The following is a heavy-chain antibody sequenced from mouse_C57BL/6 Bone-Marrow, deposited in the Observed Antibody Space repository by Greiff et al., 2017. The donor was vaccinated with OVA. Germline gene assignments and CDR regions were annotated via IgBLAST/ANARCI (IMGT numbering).Heavy chain of an antibody. D-gene: IGHD2-1*01. J-gene: IGHJ2*01. V-gene: IGHV1-66*01. CDR2: IYPGSGNT. Sequence: VKLQESGPELVKPGASVKISCKASGYSFTSYYIHWVKQRPGQGLEWIGWIYPGSGNTKYNEKFKGKATLTADTSSSTAYMQLSSLTSEDSAVYYCARNYVNYWGQGTTLTVSS. CDR3: ARNYVNY. CDR1: GYSFTSYY.